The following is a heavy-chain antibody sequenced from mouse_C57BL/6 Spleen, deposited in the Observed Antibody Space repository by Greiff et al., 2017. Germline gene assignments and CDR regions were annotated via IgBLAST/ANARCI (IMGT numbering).Heavy chain of an antibody. V-gene: IGHV1-62-2*01. CDR2: FYPGSGSI. J-gene: IGHJ1*03. CDR3: ARHEEGGKYYGSSPPWYFDV. CDR1: GYTFTEYT. Sequence: VQLQQSGAELVKPGASVKLSCKASGYTFTEYTIHWVKQRSGQGLEWIGWFYPGSGSIKYNEKFKDKATLTADKSSSTVYMELSRLTSEDSAVYFCARHEEGGKYYGSSPPWYFDVWGTGTTVTVSS. D-gene: IGHD1-1*01.